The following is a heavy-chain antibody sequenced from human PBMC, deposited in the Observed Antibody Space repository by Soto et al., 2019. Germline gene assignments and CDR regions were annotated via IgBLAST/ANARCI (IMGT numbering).Heavy chain of an antibody. CDR1: GGTFSSYT. CDR3: ARETRYCSSTSCYYYYYMDV. V-gene: IGHV1-69*04. CDR2: IIPILGIA. Sequence: SCKASGGTFSSYTISWVRQAPGQGLEWMGRIIPILGIANYAQKFQGRVTITADKSTSTAYMELSSLRSEDTAVYYCARETRYCSSTSCYYYYYMDVWGKGTTVTVSS. J-gene: IGHJ6*03. D-gene: IGHD2-2*01.